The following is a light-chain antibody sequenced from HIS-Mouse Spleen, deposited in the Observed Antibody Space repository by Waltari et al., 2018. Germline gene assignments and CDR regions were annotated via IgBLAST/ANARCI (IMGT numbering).Light chain of an antibody. CDR3: YSTDSSGNHRV. CDR2: EDS. J-gene: IGLJ2*01. Sequence: SYELTQPPSVSVSPGQTARNTCSGDALPKKYAYWYQKKLGQAPVLVIYEDSKRPSGIPERFSGSSSGTMATLTISGAQVEDEADYYCYSTDSSGNHRVFGGGTKLTVL. CDR1: ALPKKY. V-gene: IGLV3-10*01.